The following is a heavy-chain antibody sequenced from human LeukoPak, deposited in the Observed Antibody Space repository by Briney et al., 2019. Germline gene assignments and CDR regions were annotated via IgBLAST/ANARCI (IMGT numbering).Heavy chain of an antibody. CDR3: VREATGYSFADY. V-gene: IGHV3-23*01. CDR2: LSGDNT. D-gene: IGHD1-26*01. J-gene: IGHJ4*02. CDR1: GFTFSNYA. Sequence: PGGYLRLSCAASGFTFSNYAVSWVRQAPGKGLEWVSALSGDNTYYADSVKGRFTVSRDNSKNTLYLQVNSLTAEDTAVYYCVREATGYSFADYWGQGTLVSVSS.